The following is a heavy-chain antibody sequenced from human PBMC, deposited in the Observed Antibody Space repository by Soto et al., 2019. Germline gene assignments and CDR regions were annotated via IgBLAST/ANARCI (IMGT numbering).Heavy chain of an antibody. CDR1: GGTFSSYA. CDR3: ARVRITFGGVITYNWFDP. D-gene: IGHD3-16*02. J-gene: IGHJ5*02. CDR2: IIPIFGTA. V-gene: IGHV1-69*01. Sequence: QVQLVQSGAEVKKPGSSVKVSCKASGGTFSSYAISWVRQAPGQGLEWMGGIIPIFGTANYAQKFQGRVTITADESTSTAYMELSSVRSEDMAVYYCARVRITFGGVITYNWFDPWGQGTLVSVSS.